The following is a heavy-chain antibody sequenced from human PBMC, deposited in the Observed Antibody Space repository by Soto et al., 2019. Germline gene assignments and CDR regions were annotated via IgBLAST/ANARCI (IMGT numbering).Heavy chain of an antibody. J-gene: IGHJ4*02. V-gene: IGHV4-38-2*01. Sequence: NPSETLSLTCAVSGYSISSGYYWGWLRQPPGKGLEWIGSIYHGGSTYYNPSLNSRVTLSIDMTNNHVSLILNSVTAADTAVYYCARHEGNGNVWPLDYWGQGILVTVSS. CDR1: GYSISSGYY. CDR2: IYHGGST. D-gene: IGHD2-8*01. CDR3: ARHEGNGNVWPLDY.